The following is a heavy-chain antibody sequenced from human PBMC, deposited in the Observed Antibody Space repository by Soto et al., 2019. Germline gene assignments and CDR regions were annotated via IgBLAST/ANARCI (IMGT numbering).Heavy chain of an antibody. CDR3: ARIIAVAGFFDY. Sequence: GSGPTLVNPTQTLTLTCTFSGFSLSTSGMCVSWIRQPPGKALEWLARIDWDDDKYYSTSLKTRLTISKDTSKNQVVLTMTNMDPVDTATYYCARIIAVAGFFDYWGQGTLVTSPQ. D-gene: IGHD6-19*01. J-gene: IGHJ4*02. V-gene: IGHV2-70*11. CDR2: IDWDDDK. CDR1: GFSLSTSGMC.